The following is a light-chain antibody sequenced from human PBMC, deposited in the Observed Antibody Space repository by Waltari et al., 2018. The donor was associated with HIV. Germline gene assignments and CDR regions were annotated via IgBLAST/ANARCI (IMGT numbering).Light chain of an antibody. CDR3: ATWDDDLSGVV. J-gene: IGLJ2*01. CDR1: RSNIGKHF. V-gene: IGLV1-47*01. Sequence: QSVLTQPPSASGTPGQRVTISCSGGRSNIGKHFVYWVQQLPGTAPRLLVFGNNQRPSGVPDRVSGSKGGTSASLVISGLRSEDEGTYYCATWDDDLSGVVFGGGSKLTVL. CDR2: GNN.